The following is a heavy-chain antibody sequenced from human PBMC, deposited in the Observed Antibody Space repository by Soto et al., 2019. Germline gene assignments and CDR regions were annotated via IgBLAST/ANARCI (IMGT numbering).Heavy chain of an antibody. J-gene: IGHJ4*02. V-gene: IGHV3-72*01. CDR1: GFTFSDHY. Sequence: EVQLVESGGGLVQPGGSLRLSCAASGFTFSDHYMDWVRQAPGKGLEWVGRTRNKANSYTTEYAASVKGRFTISRDDSKNSLYLQMNSLKTEDTAVYYCARVDDSSGYYLDHWGQGTLVTVSS. D-gene: IGHD3-22*01. CDR3: ARVDDSSGYYLDH. CDR2: TRNKANSYTT.